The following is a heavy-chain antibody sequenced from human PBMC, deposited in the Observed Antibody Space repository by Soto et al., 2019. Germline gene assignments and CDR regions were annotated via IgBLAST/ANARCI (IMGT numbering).Heavy chain of an antibody. Sequence: SETLSLTCSVFGDSISRYYWSWIRQPAGKGLEWIGRIYNSGIRSYNPSLESRVTMSVDPSKNQISLNLSSATAADTAIYYCARGPYCGDECYFAYWGQGALVTVS. D-gene: IGHD2-21*01. V-gene: IGHV4-4*07. CDR2: IYNSGIR. CDR3: ARGPYCGDECYFAY. CDR1: GDSISRYY. J-gene: IGHJ4*02.